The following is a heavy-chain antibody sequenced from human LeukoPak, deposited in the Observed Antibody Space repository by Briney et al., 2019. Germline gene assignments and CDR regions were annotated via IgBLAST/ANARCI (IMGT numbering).Heavy chain of an antibody. D-gene: IGHD3-10*01. Sequence: GGSLRLSCPASGFTFISYAMSWVRQAPGKGLEWVSAISGSGGSTYYADSVKGRFTISRDNSKNTLYLQMNSLRAEDTAVYYCAKAKVRGLFDYWGQGTLVTVSS. J-gene: IGHJ4*02. CDR3: AKAKVRGLFDY. CDR1: GFTFISYA. V-gene: IGHV3-23*01. CDR2: ISGSGGST.